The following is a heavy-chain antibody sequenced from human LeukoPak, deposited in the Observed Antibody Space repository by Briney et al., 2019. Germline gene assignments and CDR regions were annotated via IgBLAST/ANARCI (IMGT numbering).Heavy chain of an antibody. CDR1: GGSISSYY. V-gene: IGHV4-59*01. CDR2: IYYSGST. CDR3: ARVPRIEAGATGDWFDP. J-gene: IGHJ5*02. D-gene: IGHD6-13*01. Sequence: SETLSLTCTVSGGSISSYYWSWIRQPPGKGLEWIGFIYYSGSTNYNPSLKSRVTISVDTSKNQFFLNLRSVTAADTAVYYCARVPRIEAGATGDWFDPWGQGTVVTVSS.